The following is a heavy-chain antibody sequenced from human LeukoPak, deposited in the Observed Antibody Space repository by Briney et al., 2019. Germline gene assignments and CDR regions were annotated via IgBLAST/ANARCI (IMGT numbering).Heavy chain of an antibody. V-gene: IGHV3-33*01. J-gene: IGHJ4*02. CDR2: IWYDGSNK. CDR1: GFTFSSYG. CDR3: ARGDGYNIFDY. Sequence: GGSLRLSCAASGFTFSSYGMHWVRQAPGKGLERVAVIWYDGSNKYYADPVKGRFTISRDNSKNTLYLQTNSLRAEDTAVYYCARGDGYNIFDYWGQGTLVTVSS. D-gene: IGHD5-12*01.